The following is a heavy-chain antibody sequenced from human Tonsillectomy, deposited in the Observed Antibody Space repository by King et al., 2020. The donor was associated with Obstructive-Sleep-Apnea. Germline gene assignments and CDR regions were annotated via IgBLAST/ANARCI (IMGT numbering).Heavy chain of an antibody. CDR1: RFSFSQYS. D-gene: IGHD3-16*01. J-gene: IGHJ4*02. CDR2: IAPWSYT. Sequence: VQLVESGGGLVQPGGSLRLSCAASRFSFSQYSLNWVRQAPGKGLEWISYIAPWSYTYYSDSVKGRFTISRDNAKNSVYLHMNDLRAEDTAVYYCARDSSWVFDFWGQGTLVTVSS. CDR3: ARDSSWVFDF. V-gene: IGHV3-48*04.